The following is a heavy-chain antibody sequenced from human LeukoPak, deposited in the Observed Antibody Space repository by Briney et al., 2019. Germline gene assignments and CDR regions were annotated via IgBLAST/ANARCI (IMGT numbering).Heavy chain of an antibody. CDR1: GGTFSSYA. Sequence: GASVKVSCKASGGTFSSYAISWERQAPGQGLEWMGGIIPIFGTANYAQKFQGRVTITADKSTSTAYMELSSLRSEDTAVYYCARAQWLGFDYWGQGTLVTVSS. CDR3: ARAQWLGFDY. D-gene: IGHD6-19*01. V-gene: IGHV1-69*06. CDR2: IIPIFGTA. J-gene: IGHJ4*02.